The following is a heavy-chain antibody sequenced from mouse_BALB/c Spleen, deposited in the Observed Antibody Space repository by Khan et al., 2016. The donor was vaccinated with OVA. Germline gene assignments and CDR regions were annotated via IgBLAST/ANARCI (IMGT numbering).Heavy chain of an antibody. D-gene: IGHD2-13*01. V-gene: IGHV2-3*01. CDR1: GFSLTSYG. CDR2: IWGDGNT. J-gene: IGHJ4*01. Sequence: VQLQESGPGLVAPSQSLSITCTVSGFSLTSYGVSWIRQSPGKGLEWLGVIWGDGNTNYHSTLKSRLSISKDNSKSQVFLKLNSLQTDDTATYYCAKWGDLSLYAMDYWGQGTSVTVSS. CDR3: AKWGDLSLYAMDY.